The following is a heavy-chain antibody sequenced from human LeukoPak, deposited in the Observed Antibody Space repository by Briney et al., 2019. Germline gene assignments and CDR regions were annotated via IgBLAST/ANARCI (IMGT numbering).Heavy chain of an antibody. CDR2: INAGNGNT. CDR1: GYTFTTYA. V-gene: IGHV1-3*01. Sequence: ASVKVSCKASGYTFTTYAMHWVRQAPGQRLEWMGWINAGNGNTKYSQKFQGRVTITRDTSASTAYMELRSLRSDDTAVYYCARDVPDYGGNSGDDYWGQGTLVTVSS. CDR3: ARDVPDYGGNSGDDY. D-gene: IGHD4-23*01. J-gene: IGHJ4*02.